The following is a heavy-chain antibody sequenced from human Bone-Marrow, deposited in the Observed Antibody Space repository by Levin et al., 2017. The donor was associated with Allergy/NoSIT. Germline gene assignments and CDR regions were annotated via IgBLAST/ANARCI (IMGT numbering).Heavy chain of an antibody. V-gene: IGHV4-39*01. D-gene: IGHD6-6*01. CDR3: ARLVLGSIDY. CDR1: GASISSSSHY. CDR2: FYYNGAT. J-gene: IGHJ4*02. Sequence: SQTLSLTCTVSGASISSSSHYWGWIRQPPGKGLEWIATFYYNGATYYNPSLKSRATISGDTSRNQFSLKLNTVTGADTAVYYCARLVLGSIDYWGQGTLVTVSS.